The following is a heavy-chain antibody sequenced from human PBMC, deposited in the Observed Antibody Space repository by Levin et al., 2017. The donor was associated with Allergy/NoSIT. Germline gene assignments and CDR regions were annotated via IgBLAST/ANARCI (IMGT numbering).Heavy chain of an antibody. CDR1: GGSFSGYY. D-gene: IGHD6-13*01. V-gene: IGHV4-34*01. CDR2: INHSGST. J-gene: IGHJ6*03. CDR3: ARGLAPSWQHLEVVYYYYMDV. Sequence: PSETLSLTCAVYGGSFSGYYWSWIRQPPGKGLEWIGEINHSGSTNYNPSLKSRVTISVDTSKNQFSLKLSSVTAADTAVYYCARGLAPSWQHLEVVYYYYMDVWGKGTTVTVSS.